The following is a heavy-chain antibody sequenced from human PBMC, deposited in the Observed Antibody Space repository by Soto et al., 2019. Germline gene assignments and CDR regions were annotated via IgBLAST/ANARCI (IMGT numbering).Heavy chain of an antibody. CDR1: GYTFTSYG. J-gene: IGHJ3*02. Sequence: ASVKVSCKASGYTFTSYGISWVRQAPGQGLEWMGWISVKSGNTNYAQRFLGRVTMTTDTSTSTAYMELRSLRSDDTSVYYCARFWQGYDILTGYYPDGLDIWG. D-gene: IGHD3-9*01. CDR2: ISVKSGNT. V-gene: IGHV1-18*04. CDR3: ARFWQGYDILTGYYPDGLDI.